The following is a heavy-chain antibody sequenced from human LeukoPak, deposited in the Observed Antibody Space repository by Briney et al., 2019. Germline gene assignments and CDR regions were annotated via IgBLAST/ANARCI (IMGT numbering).Heavy chain of an antibody. Sequence: ASVKLSCNRSASTFTFCYFRMVRQAPGQGLEWMGWINPSTGATIYAEKFQGRVTMTRDTSIDTAYMEMRSLRSDDTSVYYCARDRVGSGWPRPWYFEFWGQGTLITVSS. CDR2: INPSTGAT. D-gene: IGHD6-19*01. CDR3: ARDRVGSGWPRPWYFEF. V-gene: IGHV1-2*02. J-gene: IGHJ4*02. CDR1: ASTFTFCY.